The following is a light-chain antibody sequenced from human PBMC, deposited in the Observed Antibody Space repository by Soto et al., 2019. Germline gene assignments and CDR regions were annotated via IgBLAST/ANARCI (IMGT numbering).Light chain of an antibody. CDR1: SSDVGGYNY. J-gene: IGLJ2*01. V-gene: IGLV2-14*01. CDR2: DVT. Sequence: QSVLTQPASASGSPGQSVTISCTGTSSDVGGYNYVSWYQQHPGKAPKLMIYDVTERPSGVSNRFSGSKSGNTASLTISGLQAEDEADYYCSSYTGSSTPVVFGGGTKVTVL. CDR3: SSYTGSSTPVV.